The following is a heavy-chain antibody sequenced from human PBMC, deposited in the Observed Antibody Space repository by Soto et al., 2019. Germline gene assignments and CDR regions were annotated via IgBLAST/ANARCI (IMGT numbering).Heavy chain of an antibody. CDR3: ARIQGYCSGGSCYYNWFDP. CDR2: IDWDDDK. Sequence: SGPTLVNPXQTLTLTCTFSGFSLSTSGMCVSWIRQPPGKALEWLALIDWDDDKYYSTSLKTRLTISKDTSKNQVVLTMTNMDPVDTATYYCARIQGYCSGGSCYYNWFDPWGQGTLVTVS. J-gene: IGHJ5*02. CDR1: GFSLSTSGMC. V-gene: IGHV2-70*01. D-gene: IGHD2-15*01.